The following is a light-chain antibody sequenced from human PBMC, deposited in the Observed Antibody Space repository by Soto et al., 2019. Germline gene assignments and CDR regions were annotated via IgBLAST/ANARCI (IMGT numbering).Light chain of an antibody. V-gene: IGKV4-1*01. CDR3: QQYYNIPYT. CDR2: LAS. CDR1: QSVLYNSNNKNY. Sequence: DIVMTQSPDSLAVSLGERATINCKSSQSVLYNSNNKNYLTWYQQKPGQPPKLLIYLASTRESGVPDRFSGSGSGTDFTLTISSLQAEDVAVYYCQQYYNIPYTFGQGTKLEIK. J-gene: IGKJ2*01.